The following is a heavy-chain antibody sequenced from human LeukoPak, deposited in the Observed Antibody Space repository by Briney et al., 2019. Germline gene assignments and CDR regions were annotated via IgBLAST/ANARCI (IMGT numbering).Heavy chain of an antibody. CDR1: GGSFSGYY. CDR2: INHSGST. Sequence: SETLSLTCAVYGGSFSGYYWSWIRQPPGKGLEWIGEINHSGSTNYNPSLKSRVTISVDTSKNQFSLKLSSVTAADTAVYYCARSSYYSDSSGYTLWGPLDYWGQGTLVTVSS. J-gene: IGHJ4*02. CDR3: ARSSYYSDSSGYTLWGPLDY. V-gene: IGHV4-34*01. D-gene: IGHD3-22*01.